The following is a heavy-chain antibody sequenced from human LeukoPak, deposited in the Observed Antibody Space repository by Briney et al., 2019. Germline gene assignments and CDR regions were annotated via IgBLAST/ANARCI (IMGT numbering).Heavy chain of an antibody. CDR1: GFTFDDYA. V-gene: IGHV3-9*01. CDR2: ISWNSGSI. CDR3: VRDQGNGYSSA. D-gene: IGHD6-19*01. J-gene: IGHJ5*02. Sequence: PGGSLRLSCAASGFTFDDYAMHWVRQAPGKGLEWVSGISWNSGSIGYADSVKGRFTISRDNAKNSLYLQMNSLRAEDTAVYYCVRDQGNGYSSAWGQGTLVTVSS.